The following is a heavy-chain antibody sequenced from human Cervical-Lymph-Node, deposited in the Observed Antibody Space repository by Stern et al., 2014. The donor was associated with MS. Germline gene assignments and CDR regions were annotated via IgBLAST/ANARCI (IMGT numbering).Heavy chain of an antibody. CDR2: MNAGNGNT. Sequence: VQLVESGAEVKKPGASVKVSCKASGYTFTSYAMHWVRQATGQRLEWMGWMNAGNGNTKYAQKVQGRVNITRATYLSPAYMELSSLRSEDTAVYYCARNRVWGGTDYWGQGTLVTVSS. CDR1: GYTFTSYA. J-gene: IGHJ4*02. D-gene: IGHD3-16*01. V-gene: IGHV1-3*01. CDR3: ARNRVWGGTDY.